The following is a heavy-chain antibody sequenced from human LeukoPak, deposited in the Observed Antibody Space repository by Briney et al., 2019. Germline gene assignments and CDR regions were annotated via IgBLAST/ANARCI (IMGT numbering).Heavy chain of an antibody. V-gene: IGHV3-30*18. Sequence: PGGSLRLSCAASGFTFSSYGMHWVRQAPGKGLEWVAVISYDGRNKYYADSVKGGFTISRDNSKDTVDLQMNSLRAEDTAVYYCAKDHAQRLYYDSSGSHFDYWGQGTLVTVSS. CDR3: AKDHAQRLYYDSSGSHFDY. CDR1: GFTFSSYG. J-gene: IGHJ4*02. D-gene: IGHD3-22*01. CDR2: ISYDGRNK.